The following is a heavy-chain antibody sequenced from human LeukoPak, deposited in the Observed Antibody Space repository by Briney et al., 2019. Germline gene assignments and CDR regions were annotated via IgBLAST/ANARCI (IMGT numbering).Heavy chain of an antibody. J-gene: IGHJ4*02. CDR2: ISSSRTT. D-gene: IGHD5-24*01. Sequence: GGSLRLSCVASGFTFSSYEVNWVRQAPGKGLEWLSYISSSRTTYYSDSVKGRFTTSRHNAKNSLYLQMNSLRAEDTAVYYCARDGRDGYNDFDYWGQGTLVTVSS. CDR1: GFTFSSYE. V-gene: IGHV3-48*03. CDR3: ARDGRDGYNDFDY.